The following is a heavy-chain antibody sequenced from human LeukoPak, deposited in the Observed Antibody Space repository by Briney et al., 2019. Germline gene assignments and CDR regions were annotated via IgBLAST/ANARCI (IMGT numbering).Heavy chain of an antibody. V-gene: IGHV3-23*01. CDR2: ISGSGDKI. Sequence: PGGSLRLXCAASGFTFSNSAMTWVRQAPGKGLEWVSAISGSGDKIHYADSVKGRFTISRDNSKNTLYLQMNSLRVEDTAIYYCAKDWSCDYWGQGTLTTVSS. CDR1: GFTFSNSA. D-gene: IGHD1-26*01. CDR3: AKDWSCDY. J-gene: IGHJ4*02.